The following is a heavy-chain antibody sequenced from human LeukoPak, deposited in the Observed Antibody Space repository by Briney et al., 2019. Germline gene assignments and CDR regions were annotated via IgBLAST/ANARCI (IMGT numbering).Heavy chain of an antibody. V-gene: IGHV3-53*01. CDR3: ARDQRFGDPRAYYFDY. D-gene: IGHD3-10*01. CDR1: GFTVSSNY. Sequence: GGSLRLSCAASGFTVSSNYMSWVRQAPGKGLEWVSVIYSGGSTYYADSVKGRFTISRDNSKNTLYLQMNSLRAEDTAVYYCARDQRFGDPRAYYFDYWGQGTLVTVSS. J-gene: IGHJ4*02. CDR2: IYSGGST.